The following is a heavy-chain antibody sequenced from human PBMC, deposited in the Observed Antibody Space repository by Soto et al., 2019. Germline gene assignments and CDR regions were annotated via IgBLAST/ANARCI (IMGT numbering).Heavy chain of an antibody. Sequence: GGSLRLSCAASGFTFSSYAMSWVRQAPGKGLEWVSAISGSGGSTYYADSVKGWFTISRDNSKNTLYLQMNSLRAEDTAVYYCAKATYYYDSSGYYPFDYWGQGPLVTVSS. CDR2: ISGSGGST. V-gene: IGHV3-23*01. CDR1: GFTFSSYA. CDR3: AKATYYYDSSGYYPFDY. D-gene: IGHD3-22*01. J-gene: IGHJ4*02.